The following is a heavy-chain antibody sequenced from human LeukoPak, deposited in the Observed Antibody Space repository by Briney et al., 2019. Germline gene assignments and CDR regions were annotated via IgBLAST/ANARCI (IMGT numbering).Heavy chain of an antibody. CDR3: ARDLLGYGDNY. Sequence: EASVKVSCKASGYTFTGYYMHWVRQAPGQGLEWMGGIIPIFGTANYAQKFQGRVTITADKSTSTAYMELSSLRSEDTAVYYCARDLLGYGDNYWGQGTLVTVSS. CDR1: GYTFTGYY. J-gene: IGHJ4*02. D-gene: IGHD4-17*01. V-gene: IGHV1-69*06. CDR2: IIPIFGTA.